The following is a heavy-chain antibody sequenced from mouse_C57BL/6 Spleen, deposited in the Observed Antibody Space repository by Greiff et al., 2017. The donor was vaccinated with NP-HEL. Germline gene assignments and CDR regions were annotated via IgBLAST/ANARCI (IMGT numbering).Heavy chain of an antibody. Sequence: VQLKQSGPELVKPGASVKISCKASGYSFTGYYMNWVKQSPEKSLEWIGEINPSTGGTTYNQKFKAKATLTVDKSSSTAYMQLKSLTSEDSAVYYCARAYGNYAMDYWGQGTSVTVSS. J-gene: IGHJ4*01. CDR1: GYSFTGYY. V-gene: IGHV1-42*01. CDR2: INPSTGGT. D-gene: IGHD2-1*01. CDR3: ARAYGNYAMDY.